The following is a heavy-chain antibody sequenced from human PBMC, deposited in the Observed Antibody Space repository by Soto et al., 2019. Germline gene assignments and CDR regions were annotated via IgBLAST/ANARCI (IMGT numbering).Heavy chain of an antibody. CDR2: IIPIFGTA. J-gene: IGHJ5*02. D-gene: IGHD3-16*01. V-gene: IGHV1-69*13. CDR1: GGTFSSYA. Sequence: GASVKVSCKASGGTFSSYAISWVRQAPGQGLEWMGGIIPIFGTANYAQKFQGRVTITADESTSTAYMELSSLRSEDTAVYYRARATAGWVWWFDPWGQGTLVTVSS. CDR3: ARATAGWVWWFDP.